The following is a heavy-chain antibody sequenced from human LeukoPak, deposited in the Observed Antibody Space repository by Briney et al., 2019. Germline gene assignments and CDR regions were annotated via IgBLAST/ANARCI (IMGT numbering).Heavy chain of an antibody. CDR2: ISSGGNAV. D-gene: IGHD6-19*01. V-gene: IGHV3-11*01. CDR1: GFTFSDYY. Sequence: PGGSLRLSCAASGFTFSDYYMSWIRQAPGKGLEWVAFISSGGNAVYYVDSVKGRFTISRDNAKNLLFLRMNSLRAEDTAMYFCARDGVVGVAATGGYFDPWGQGTLVTVSS. J-gene: IGHJ5*01. CDR3: ARDGVVGVAATGGYFDP.